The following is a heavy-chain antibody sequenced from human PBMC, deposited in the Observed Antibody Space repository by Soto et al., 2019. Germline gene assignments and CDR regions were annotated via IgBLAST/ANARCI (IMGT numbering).Heavy chain of an antibody. CDR2: MNPTSGNT. CDR1: GYTFTSYD. J-gene: IGHJ4*02. CDR3: AREVGARRLDY. D-gene: IGHD1-26*01. Sequence: QVQLVPSGAEVKKPGASVKVSCKASGYTFTSYDSNWVRQATGQGLEWMGWMNPTSGNTVYSQKFQGRVTTTRNTSISTAYMELSSLISEDTAVYYCAREVGARRLDYWGQGTLVTVSS. V-gene: IGHV1-8*01.